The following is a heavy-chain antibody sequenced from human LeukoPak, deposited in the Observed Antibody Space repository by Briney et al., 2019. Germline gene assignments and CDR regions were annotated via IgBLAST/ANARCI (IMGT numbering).Heavy chain of an antibody. V-gene: IGHV3-33*01. D-gene: IGHD4-17*01. Sequence: GGSLRLSCVGSGFIFSSNGIHWVRQAPGKGLEWVAFIWGDASNKDYADSVKGRFTISRDNSKNTVYLQMSSLRVEDTAVYYCARDGQEVAPYGYDYWGQGTLVTVSS. CDR2: IWGDASNK. CDR1: GFIFSSNG. J-gene: IGHJ4*02. CDR3: ARDGQEVAPYGYDY.